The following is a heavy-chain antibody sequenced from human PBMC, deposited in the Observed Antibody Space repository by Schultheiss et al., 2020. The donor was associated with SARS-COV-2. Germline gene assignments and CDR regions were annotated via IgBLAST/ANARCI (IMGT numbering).Heavy chain of an antibody. D-gene: IGHD6-13*01. CDR3: ARLNPTTYSSSWYNHYYYYGMDV. J-gene: IGHJ6*02. CDR2: IYYSGST. V-gene: IGHV4-59*12. CDR1: GGSISTYY. Sequence: SETLSLTCTVSGGSISTYYWSWIRQSPGKGLEWIGYIYYSGSTNYNPSLKSRVTISVDTSKNQFSLKLSSVTAADTAVYYCARLNPTTYSSSWYNHYYYYGMDVWGQGTTVTVSS.